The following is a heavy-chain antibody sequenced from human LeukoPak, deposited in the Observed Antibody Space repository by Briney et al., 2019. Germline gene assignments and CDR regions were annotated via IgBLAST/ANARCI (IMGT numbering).Heavy chain of an antibody. J-gene: IGHJ4*02. CDR1: GFTFSSYW. CDR3: ARDVGFGGYSRGIFDY. V-gene: IGHV3-74*01. Sequence: GGSLRLSCAASGFTFSSYWMHWVRQAPGKGLVWVSRISSDGSSTTYADSVKGRFTISRDNAKNSLYLQMNSLRAEDAAVYYCARDVGFGGYSRGIFDYWGQGTLVTVSS. D-gene: IGHD3-10*01. CDR2: ISSDGSST.